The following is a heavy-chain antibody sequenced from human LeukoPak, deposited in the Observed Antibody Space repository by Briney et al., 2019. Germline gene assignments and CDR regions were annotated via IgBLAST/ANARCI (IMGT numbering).Heavy chain of an antibody. D-gene: IGHD3-22*01. J-gene: IGHJ4*02. CDR2: INHSGST. CDR3: ASLGNYYDSSGYYY. V-gene: IGHV4-34*01. Sequence: PSETLSLTCAVYGGSFSGYYWGWIRQPPGKGLEWIGEINHSGSTNYNPSLKSRVTISVDTSKNQFSLKLSSVTAADTAVYYCASLGNYYDSSGYYYWGQGTLVTVSS. CDR1: GGSFSGYY.